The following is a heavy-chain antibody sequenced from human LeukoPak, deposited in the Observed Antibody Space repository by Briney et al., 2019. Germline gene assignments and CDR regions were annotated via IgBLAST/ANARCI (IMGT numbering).Heavy chain of an antibody. CDR2: IYYSGST. Sequence: SETLSFTCTVSGGSISSSSYYWGWIRQPPGKGLEWIVSIYYSGSTYYNPSLKSRVTISVDTSKNQFSLKLSSVTAADTAVYYCARDFWEGYYYYYYMDVWGKGTTVTISS. D-gene: IGHD3-3*01. CDR3: ARDFWEGYYYYYYMDV. CDR1: GGSISSSSYY. V-gene: IGHV4-39*02. J-gene: IGHJ6*03.